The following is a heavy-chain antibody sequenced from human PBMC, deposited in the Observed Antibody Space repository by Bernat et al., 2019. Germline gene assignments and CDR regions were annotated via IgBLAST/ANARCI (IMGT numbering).Heavy chain of an antibody. CDR3: ARDQGPYYYDSSGYYGDFSY. Sequence: EVQLVESGGGLVKPGGSLRLSCAASGFTFSSYSMNWVRQAPGKGLEWVSSISSSSSYIYYADSVKGRFTISRDNAKNSLYLQMNSLRAEDTAVYYCARDQGPYYYDSSGYYGDFSYWGQGTLVTVSS. V-gene: IGHV3-21*01. D-gene: IGHD3-22*01. CDR2: ISSSSSYI. CDR1: GFTFSSYS. J-gene: IGHJ4*02.